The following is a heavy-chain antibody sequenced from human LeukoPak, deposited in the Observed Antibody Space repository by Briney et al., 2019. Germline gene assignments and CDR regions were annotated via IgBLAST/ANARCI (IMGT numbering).Heavy chain of an antibody. J-gene: IGHJ3*02. CDR3: VGIADAFDI. CDR1: GFTFSSYA. D-gene: IGHD6-13*01. Sequence: GGSLRLSCAASGFTFSSYAMSWVRQAPGKGLEWVANIKQDGSEKYYVDSVKGRFTISRDNAKNSLYLQMNSLRAEDTAVYYCVGIADAFDIWGQGTMVTVSS. CDR2: IKQDGSEK. V-gene: IGHV3-7*01.